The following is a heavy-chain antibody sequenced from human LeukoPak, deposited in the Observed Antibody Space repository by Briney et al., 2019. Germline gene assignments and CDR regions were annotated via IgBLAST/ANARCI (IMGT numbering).Heavy chain of an antibody. CDR2: IYNSGAKI. CDR3: AKDVAPDSGWDLDY. D-gene: IGHD6-19*01. J-gene: IGHJ4*02. Sequence: GGSLRLSCAVSGLTFSTYSMTWVRQGPGKGPEWVSSIYNSGAKIFYADSVKGRFTISRDNSKNMLYLQMNSLRVEDTAVYYCAKDVAPDSGWDLDYWGQGTLVTVSS. V-gene: IGHV3-23*01. CDR1: GLTFSTYS.